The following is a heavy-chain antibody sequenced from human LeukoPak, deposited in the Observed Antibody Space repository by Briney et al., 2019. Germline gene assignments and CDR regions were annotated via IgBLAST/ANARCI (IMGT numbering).Heavy chain of an antibody. CDR2: IYWDDDK. CDR3: AHRPGLAARMINYFDY. J-gene: IGHJ4*02. V-gene: IGHV2-5*02. Sequence: SGPTLVNPTQTLTLTCTFSGFSVNTSGMGVGWIRQPPGKALEWLALIYWDDDKRYSPSLKSRLSITKDTSKNQVVLTMTNMDPVDTATYYCAHRPGLAARMINYFDYWGQGTLVTVSS. CDR1: GFSVNTSGMG. D-gene: IGHD6-6*01.